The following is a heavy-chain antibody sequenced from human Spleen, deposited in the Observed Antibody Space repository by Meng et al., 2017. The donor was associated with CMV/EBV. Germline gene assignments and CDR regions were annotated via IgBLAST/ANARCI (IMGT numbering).Heavy chain of an antibody. J-gene: IGHJ4*02. D-gene: IGHD1-1*01. V-gene: IGHV1-2*02. CDR2: INPNSGVT. Sequence: KASGGTFSSYAISWVRQATGQGLEWMGRINPNSGVTNYAQKFQGRVTMTRDTSISTAYMELRRLTSDDTAVYYCARATGKWLQSLGYWGQGTLVTVSS. CDR1: GGTFSSYA. CDR3: ARATGKWLQSLGY.